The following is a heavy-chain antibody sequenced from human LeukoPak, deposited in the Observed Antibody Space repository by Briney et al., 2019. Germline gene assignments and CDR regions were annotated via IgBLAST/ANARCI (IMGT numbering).Heavy chain of an antibody. CDR3: AREWQLYDY. CDR2: IYYSGST. D-gene: IGHD2-2*02. J-gene: IGHJ4*02. V-gene: IGHV4-59*12. CDR1: GGSISSYY. Sequence: SETLSLTCTVSGGSISSYYWSWIRQPPGKGLEWIGYIYYSGSTNYNPSLKSRVTMSVDTSKNQFSLKLSSVTAADTAVYYCAREWQLYDYWGQGTLVTVSS.